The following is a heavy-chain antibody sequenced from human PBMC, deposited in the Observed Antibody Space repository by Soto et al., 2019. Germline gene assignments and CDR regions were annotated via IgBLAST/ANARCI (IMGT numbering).Heavy chain of an antibody. J-gene: IGHJ5*02. Sequence: SETLSLTCSVSGVSLSHCNYYLRWIRPPPGKGLEWIGYIYYSGSTYYNPSLKSRVTISVDTSKNQFSLKLSSVTAADTAVYYCARANIVLVTAAMVSHWFDPCGQGTLVIVS. CDR2: IYYSGST. V-gene: IGHV4-30-4*01. D-gene: IGHD2-2*01. CDR3: ARANIVLVTAAMVSHWFDP. CDR1: GVSLSHCNYY.